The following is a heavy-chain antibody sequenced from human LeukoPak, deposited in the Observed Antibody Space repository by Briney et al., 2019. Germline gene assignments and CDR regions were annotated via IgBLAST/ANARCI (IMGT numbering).Heavy chain of an antibody. CDR2: IYYSGST. V-gene: IGHV4-59*12. D-gene: IGHD6-13*01. J-gene: IGHJ5*02. CDR3: ARVASGGAAAGNWFDP. CDR1: GGSISSYY. Sequence: PSETLSLTCTVSGGSISSYYWSWIRQPPGKGLEWIGYIYYSGSTNYNPSLKSRVTMSVDTSKNQFSLRLSSVTAADTAVYYCARVASGGAAAGNWFDPWGQGTLVTVSS.